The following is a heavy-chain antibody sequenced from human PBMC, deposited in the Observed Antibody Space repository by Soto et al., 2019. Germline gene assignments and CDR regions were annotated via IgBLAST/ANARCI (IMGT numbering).Heavy chain of an antibody. CDR2: IKSRADGETT. D-gene: IGHD3-3*01. V-gene: IGHV3-15*07. Sequence: EVRLVESGGGLVKPGGSLRLSCAASGFSFTDNWMHWVRQAPGKGLEWVGRIKSRADGETTDYAAPVKGRFTISRDDSRDTFYLEMNSLKSEDTAMYYCITYCDFGSSHYPHWGQGILVTVSS. CDR3: ITYCDFGSSHYPH. CDR1: GFSFTDNW. J-gene: IGHJ4*02.